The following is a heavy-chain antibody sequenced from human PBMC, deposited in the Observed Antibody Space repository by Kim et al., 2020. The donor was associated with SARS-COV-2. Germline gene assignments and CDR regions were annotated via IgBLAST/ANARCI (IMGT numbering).Heavy chain of an antibody. CDR2: IDPSDSYT. D-gene: IGHD6-19*01. CDR3: ARRLAPSLAVAVAGTKYYYYGMDV. J-gene: IGHJ6*02. V-gene: IGHV5-10-1*01. Sequence: GESLKISCKGSGYSFTSYWISWVRQMPGKGLEWMGRIDPSDSYTNYSPSFQGHVTISADKSISTAYLQWSSLKASDTAMYYCARRLAPSLAVAVAGTKYYYYGMDVWGQGTTVTVSS. CDR1: GYSFTSYW.